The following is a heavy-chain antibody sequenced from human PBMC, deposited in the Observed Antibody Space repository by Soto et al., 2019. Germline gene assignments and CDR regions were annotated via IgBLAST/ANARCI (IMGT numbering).Heavy chain of an antibody. CDR2: IYWDDDK. CDR1: GFSLSTSGVG. Sequence: QITLKESGPTLVKPTQTLTLTCTFSGFSLSTSGVGVGWIRQPPGKALEWLALIYWDDDKRYSQALKSRLTVTKDTTENQVVLRMTNMDPVETARSCCAHSLYDYVWGTNWFDPWGQGTVVTVSS. J-gene: IGHJ5*02. V-gene: IGHV2-5*02. D-gene: IGHD3-16*01. CDR3: AHSLYDYVWGTNWFDP.